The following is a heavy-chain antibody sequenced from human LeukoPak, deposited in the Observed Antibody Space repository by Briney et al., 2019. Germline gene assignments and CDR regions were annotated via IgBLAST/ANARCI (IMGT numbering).Heavy chain of an antibody. CDR2: ITSTATYI. CDR3: ARVAGGKFHLDY. J-gene: IGHJ4*02. CDR1: GFAFSTYS. D-gene: IGHD6-13*01. V-gene: IGHV3-21*01. Sequence: GSLRLSCAASGFAFSTYSMNWVRQAPGKGLEWISSITSTATYIYYADSVKGRFTISRDNTKNSLYLQMNSLRAEDTAVYFCARVAGGKFHLDYWGQGTQGTVSS.